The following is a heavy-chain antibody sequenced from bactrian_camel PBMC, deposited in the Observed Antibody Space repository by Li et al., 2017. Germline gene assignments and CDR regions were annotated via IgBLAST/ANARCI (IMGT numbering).Heavy chain of an antibody. D-gene: IGHD5*01. CDR3: AAGWEQCRVGYVVYRGY. V-gene: IGHV3-3*01. Sequence: HVQLVESGGGSVQAGGSLRLSCKVSGHARGSNCVGWYRLPPGRAPAEREGIAAIRRDGGETWYAGSVKGRFTISRDSAKNTVYLQMNNLKPEDTAMYYCAAGWEQCRVGYVVYRGYWGQGTQVTVS. CDR2: IRRDGGET. CDR1: GHARGSNC. J-gene: IGHJ4*01.